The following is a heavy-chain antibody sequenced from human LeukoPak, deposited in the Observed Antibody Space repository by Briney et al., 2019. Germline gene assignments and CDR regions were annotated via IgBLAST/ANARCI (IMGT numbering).Heavy chain of an antibody. D-gene: IGHD2-2*01. Sequence: GASVKVSCKASGYTFTGYYMHWVRQAPGQGLEWMGWINPNSGGTNYAQKFQGRVTMTRDTSISTAYMELSRLRSDDTAVYYCARVGDIVVVPAAMPFDYWGQGTLVTVSS. V-gene: IGHV1-2*02. J-gene: IGHJ4*02. CDR3: ARVGDIVVVPAAMPFDY. CDR2: INPNSGGT. CDR1: GYTFTGYY.